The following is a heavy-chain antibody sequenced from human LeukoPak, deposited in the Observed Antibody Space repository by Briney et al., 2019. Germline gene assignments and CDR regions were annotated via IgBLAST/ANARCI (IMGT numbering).Heavy chain of an antibody. Sequence: GGSLRLSCAASGFTFDDYTMHWVRQAPGKGLEWVSLISWDGGSTYYADSVKGRFTISRDNSKNSLYLQMNSLRTEDTALYYCAKDTTAMVTYYMDVWGKGTTVTVSS. CDR1: GFTFDDYT. CDR3: AKDTTAMVTYYMDV. J-gene: IGHJ6*03. CDR2: ISWDGGST. V-gene: IGHV3-43*01. D-gene: IGHD5-18*01.